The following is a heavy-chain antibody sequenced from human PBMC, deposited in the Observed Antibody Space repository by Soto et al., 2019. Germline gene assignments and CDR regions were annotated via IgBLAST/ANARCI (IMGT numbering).Heavy chain of an antibody. V-gene: IGHV3-30-3*01. CDR2: ISYDGGNK. J-gene: IGHJ6*02. D-gene: IGHD2-15*01. CDR1: GFTFNNYA. CDR3: ARDAWPNCSGGSCFGMDV. Sequence: QGQLVESGGGVVQPGRSLRLSCAASGFTFNNYAMHWVRQAPDRGLEWVAVISYDGGNKYYADSVKGRFTISRDPSKNTLYLQINSLRPDDTAVYYCARDAWPNCSGGSCFGMDVWGQGTTVTVSS.